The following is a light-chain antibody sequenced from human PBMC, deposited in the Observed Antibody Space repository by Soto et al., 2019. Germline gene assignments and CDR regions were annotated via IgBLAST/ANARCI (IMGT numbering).Light chain of an antibody. CDR1: SSDVGGYNY. CDR3: SSYTTSNTLV. Sequence: QSVLTQPASVSGSPGQSITISCTGTSSDVGGYNYVSWYQQDPGKAPKLMIYAVSNRPSGVSHRFSGSKSGNTASLTISGLQAEDEADYYCSSYTTSNTLVFGGGTKLTVL. J-gene: IGLJ2*01. V-gene: IGLV2-14*01. CDR2: AVS.